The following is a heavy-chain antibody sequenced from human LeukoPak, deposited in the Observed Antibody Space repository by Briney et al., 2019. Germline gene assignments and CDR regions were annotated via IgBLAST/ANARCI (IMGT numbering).Heavy chain of an antibody. V-gene: IGHV1-18*01. CDR1: GYSFSTTY. J-gene: IGHJ4*01. CDR3: ARGGTYYPCIDY. CDR2: ISAYNGGT. D-gene: IGHD1-26*01. Sequence: ASVRVSCKAFGYSFSTTYINWVRQAPGQGLEWMGRISAYNGGTAYAQKFQGRVTMTTDSSTTTAYLHLASLRSDDTAVYHCARGGTYYPCIDYWGQGTLVTVSS.